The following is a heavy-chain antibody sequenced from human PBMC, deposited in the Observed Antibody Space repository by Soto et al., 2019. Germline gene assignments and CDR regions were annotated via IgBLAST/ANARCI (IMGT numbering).Heavy chain of an antibody. J-gene: IGHJ6*02. Sequence: QVQLVQSGAELKKPGASVKVSCKASGYTFTSYAMHWVRQAPGQRLEWMGWINAGNGNTKYSQKFQGRVTITRDTSASTAYMELRSLRSEDTAVYYCERDQVEYYHYYGMDVWGQGTTVTVSS. CDR1: GYTFTSYA. CDR2: INAGNGNT. CDR3: ERDQVEYYHYYGMDV. V-gene: IGHV1-3*01.